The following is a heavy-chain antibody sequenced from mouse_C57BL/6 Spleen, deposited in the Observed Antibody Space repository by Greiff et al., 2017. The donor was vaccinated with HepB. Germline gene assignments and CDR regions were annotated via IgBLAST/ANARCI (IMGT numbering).Heavy chain of an antibody. Sequence: QVQLQQSGAELVKPGASVKISCKASGYAFSSYWMNWVKQRPGKGLEWIGQIYPGDGDTNYNGKFKGKATLTADKSSSTAYMQLSSLTSEDSAVYFCARGGDVSYFDYWGQGTTLTVSS. CDR1: GYAFSSYW. CDR2: IYPGDGDT. V-gene: IGHV1-80*01. J-gene: IGHJ2*01. D-gene: IGHD3-3*01. CDR3: ARGGDVSYFDY.